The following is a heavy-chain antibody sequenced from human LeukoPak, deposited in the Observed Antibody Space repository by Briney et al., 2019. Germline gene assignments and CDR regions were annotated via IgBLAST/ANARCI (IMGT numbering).Heavy chain of an antibody. D-gene: IGHD3-22*01. CDR3: AKYQIGDNVRSGFDI. CDR1: GFTFSSYA. CDR2: ISGSGDNT. Sequence: PGGSLRLSCAASGFTFSSYAMNWVRQAPGKGLEWISSISGSGDNTYYADSVKGRFTISRDNSKNTLDLQMNSLRAEDTAVYYCAKYQIGDNVRSGFDIWGRGTTVTVSS. V-gene: IGHV3-23*01. J-gene: IGHJ3*02.